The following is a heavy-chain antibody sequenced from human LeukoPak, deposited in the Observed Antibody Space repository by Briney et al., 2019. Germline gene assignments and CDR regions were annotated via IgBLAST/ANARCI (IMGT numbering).Heavy chain of an antibody. J-gene: IGHJ4*02. D-gene: IGHD3-22*01. CDR1: GFTFSSYA. CDR2: ISYDGSNK. V-gene: IGHV3-30-3*01. Sequence: GGSLRLSCAASGFTFSSYAMHWVRQAPGKGLEWEAVISYDGSNKYYADSVKGRFTISRDNSKNTLHLQMNSLRAEDTAVYYCARDKNKIVVVIPFDYWGQGTLVTVSS. CDR3: ARDKNKIVVVIPFDY.